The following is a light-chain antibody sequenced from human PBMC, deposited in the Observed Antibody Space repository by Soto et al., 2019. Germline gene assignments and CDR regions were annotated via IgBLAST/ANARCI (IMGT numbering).Light chain of an antibody. V-gene: IGKV1-5*03. Sequence: DIQMTQSPSTLSASVGDRVTLTCRASQSISSWLAWYQQKPGKAPKLLIYKASSLESGVPSRFSGSGSGTEFTLTISSLQHDYFATYYCQQYNSYPYTFGQGTKLEIK. CDR3: QQYNSYPYT. CDR2: KAS. J-gene: IGKJ2*01. CDR1: QSISSW.